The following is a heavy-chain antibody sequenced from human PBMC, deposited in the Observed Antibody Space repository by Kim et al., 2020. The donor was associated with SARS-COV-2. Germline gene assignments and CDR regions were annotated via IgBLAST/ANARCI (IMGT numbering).Heavy chain of an antibody. Sequence: GGSLRLSCAASGFTFSSYAMSWVRQAPGKGLEWVSVIYSGGSSTYYADSVKGRFTISRDNSKNTLYLQMNSLRAEDTAVYYCAKEIARYYFDYWGQGTLVTVAS. CDR1: GFTFSSYA. CDR2: IYSGGSST. V-gene: IGHV3-23*03. D-gene: IGHD6-13*01. CDR3: AKEIARYYFDY. J-gene: IGHJ4*02.